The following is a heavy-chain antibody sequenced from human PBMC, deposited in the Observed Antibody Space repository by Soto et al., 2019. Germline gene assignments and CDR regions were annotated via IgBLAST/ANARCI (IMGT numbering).Heavy chain of an antibody. V-gene: IGHV3-33*01. D-gene: IGHD4-17*01. CDR2: IWYDGSNK. J-gene: IGHJ3*02. Sequence: SGGSLRLSCAASGFTFSSYGMHWIRQAQGKGLEWVAVIWYDGSNKYYADSVKGRFTISRDNSKNTLYLQMNSLRAEDTAVYYCARGGHKIGHPYGGDDGGAFGIWGQGTMVTVSS. CDR1: GFTFSSYG. CDR3: ARGGHKIGHPYGGDDGGAFGI.